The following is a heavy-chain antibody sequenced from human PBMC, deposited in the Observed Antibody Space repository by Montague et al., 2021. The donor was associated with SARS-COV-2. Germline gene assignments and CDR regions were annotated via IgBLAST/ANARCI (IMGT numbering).Heavy chain of an antibody. J-gene: IGHJ6*02. CDR3: ARAIGSMYSSGWYYHYYGMDV. V-gene: IGHV4-59*01. D-gene: IGHD6-19*01. CDR1: GGSISSYY. Sequence: SETLSLTCTDSGGSISSYYWSWIRQPPGKGLEWIGYIYYSGSTNYNPSLKSRVTISVDTSKNQFSLKLSSVTAADTAVYYCARAIGSMYSSGWYYHYYGMDVWGQGTTVTVSS. CDR2: IYYSGST.